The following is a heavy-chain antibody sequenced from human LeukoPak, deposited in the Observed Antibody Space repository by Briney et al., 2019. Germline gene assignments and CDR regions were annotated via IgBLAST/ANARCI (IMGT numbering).Heavy chain of an antibody. CDR3: AFLCNGGSCYSYWFDP. Sequence: ASVKVSCKSSGYTFTGYYMHWVRQAPGQGLEWMGWINPNSGGTNYAQKFQGRVTMTRDTSISTAYMELSRLTSDDTAVYYCAFLCNGGSCYSYWFDPWGQGTLVTVSS. CDR2: INPNSGGT. V-gene: IGHV1-2*02. J-gene: IGHJ5*02. CDR1: GYTFTGYY. D-gene: IGHD2-15*01.